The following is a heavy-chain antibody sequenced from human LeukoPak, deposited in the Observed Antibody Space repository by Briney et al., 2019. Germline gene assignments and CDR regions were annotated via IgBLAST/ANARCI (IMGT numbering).Heavy chain of an antibody. Sequence: SETLSLTCAVSGYSISSGYYWGWIRQPPGKGLEWIGSIYHSGSTYYNPSLKSRVTISVDTSKYQFSLKLSSVTAADTAVYYCARWMTWYFDLWGRGTLVTVSS. CDR3: ARWMTWYFDL. J-gene: IGHJ2*01. V-gene: IGHV4-38-2*01. CDR2: IYHSGST. CDR1: GYSISSGYY. D-gene: IGHD2-2*03.